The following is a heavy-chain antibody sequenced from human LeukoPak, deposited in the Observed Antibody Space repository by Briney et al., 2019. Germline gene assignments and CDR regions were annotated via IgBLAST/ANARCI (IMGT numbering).Heavy chain of an antibody. CDR2: IYSGGST. Sequence: GGSLRLSCAASGFTFSTYNMNWVRQAPGKGLEWVSVIYSGGSTYYADSVKGRFTISRHNSKNTLYLQMNSLRAEDTAVYYCARDRTHYGMDVWGQGTTVTVSS. CDR1: GFTFSTYN. J-gene: IGHJ6*02. V-gene: IGHV3-53*04. CDR3: ARDRTHYGMDV.